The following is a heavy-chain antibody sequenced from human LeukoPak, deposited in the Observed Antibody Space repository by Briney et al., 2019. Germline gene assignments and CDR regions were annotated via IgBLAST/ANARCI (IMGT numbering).Heavy chain of an antibody. J-gene: IGHJ6*02. CDR1: GGSISSYY. V-gene: IGHV4-4*07. CDR3: ASGYYGSGSSLGMDV. D-gene: IGHD3-10*01. Sequence: PSDTLSLTCTVSGGSISSYYWSWLRQPAGRGLEWLGRIYTSGSTNYNPSLKSRVTMSVDTSKNQFSLKLSSVTAADTAVYYCASGYYGSGSSLGMDVWGQGTTVTVSS. CDR2: IYTSGST.